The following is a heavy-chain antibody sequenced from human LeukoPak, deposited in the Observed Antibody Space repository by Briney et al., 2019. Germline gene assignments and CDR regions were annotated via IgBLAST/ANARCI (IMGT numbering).Heavy chain of an antibody. J-gene: IGHJ4*02. V-gene: IGHV1-8*01. CDR3: ARAVADKTFDY. CDR1: GYTFTSYD. Sequence: GASVKVSCKASGYTFTSYDFNWVRQATGQGLEWMGWMNPNSGNTVYAQKFQGRVTMTRNTSISTAYMELSSLRSEDTAVYYCARAVADKTFDYWGPGTLVTVSS. CDR2: MNPNSGNT.